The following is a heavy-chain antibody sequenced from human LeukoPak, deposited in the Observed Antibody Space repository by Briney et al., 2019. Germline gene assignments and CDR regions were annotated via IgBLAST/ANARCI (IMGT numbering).Heavy chain of an antibody. D-gene: IGHD6-19*01. J-gene: IGHJ4*02. CDR2: ISSSSSTI. CDR3: ARVLGSSGWYRGVDY. V-gene: IGHV3-48*04. Sequence: GGSLRLSCAASGFSFSDYSMNWVRQAPGKGLEWVSYISSSSSTIHYADSVKGRFTSSRDNAKNSLYLQMNSLRAEDTAVYYCARVLGSSGWYRGVDYWGQGTLVTVSS. CDR1: GFSFSDYS.